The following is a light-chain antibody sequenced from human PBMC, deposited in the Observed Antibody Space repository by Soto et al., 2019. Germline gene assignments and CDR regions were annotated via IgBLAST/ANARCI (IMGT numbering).Light chain of an antibody. Sequence: EIVMTQSPATLSVSPGERATLSCRASQSVSSNLAWFQQKPGQAPRLLIYGASTRATGIPARFSGSRSGTEITLTISRLQPADFAVYYSQQYNNWPPITFGPGTKVDIK. V-gene: IGKV3-15*01. CDR1: QSVSSN. CDR3: QQYNNWPPIT. J-gene: IGKJ3*01. CDR2: GAS.